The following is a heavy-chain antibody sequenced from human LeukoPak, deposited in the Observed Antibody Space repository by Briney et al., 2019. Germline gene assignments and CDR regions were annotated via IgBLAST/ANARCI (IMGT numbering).Heavy chain of an antibody. CDR1: GFTFSDYY. V-gene: IGHV4-30-2*06. CDR2: ISHSGST. D-gene: IGHD2-2*01. J-gene: IGHJ4*02. Sequence: LRLSCAASGFTFSDYYWSWIRQSPGKGLEWIGYISHSGSTYYTPSLKSRVAISVDTSKNQFSLKLSSVTAADTAVYYCAREVGYCSSTSCYGFDYWGQGTLVTVSS. CDR3: AREVGYCSSTSCYGFDY.